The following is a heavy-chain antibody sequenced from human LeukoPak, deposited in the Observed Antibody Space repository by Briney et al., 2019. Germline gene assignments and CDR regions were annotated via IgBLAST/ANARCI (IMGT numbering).Heavy chain of an antibody. CDR2: ISDRGDKT. J-gene: IGHJ4*02. CDR1: TTFA. V-gene: IGHV3-23*01. Sequence: GGSLRLSCAAFTTFAMSWVRQAPGRGLEWVSVISDRGDKTHYADSVRGRFTISRDNSKETVSLQMNGLRVDDTAVYFCAKVFYASSFDFSGQGILVTVSP. D-gene: IGHD5/OR15-5a*01. CDR3: AKVFYASSFDF.